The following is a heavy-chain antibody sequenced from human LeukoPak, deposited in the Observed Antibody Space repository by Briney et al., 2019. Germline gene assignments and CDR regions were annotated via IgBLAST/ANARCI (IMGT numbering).Heavy chain of an antibody. J-gene: IGHJ4*02. CDR1: GDSISSGGYY. V-gene: IGHV4-39*07. D-gene: IGHD4-17*01. CDR2: INHSGST. CDR3: ARGLAPLRSYLGY. Sequence: SETLSLTCTVSGDSISSGGYYWSWIRQPPGKGLEWIGEINHSGSTNYNPSLKSRVTISVDTSKNQFSLKLSSVTAADTAVYYCARGLAPLRSYLGYWGQGTLVTVSS.